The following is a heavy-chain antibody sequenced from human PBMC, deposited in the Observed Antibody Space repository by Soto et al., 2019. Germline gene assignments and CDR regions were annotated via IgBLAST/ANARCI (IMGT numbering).Heavy chain of an antibody. J-gene: IGHJ4*02. V-gene: IGHV1-46*01. CDR2: VHPDGGHT. CDR3: ARGDIDY. Sequence: SVKVYRKASGYDFSNDFVQWVRQAPGQGLEWMGVVHPDGGHTTYAQRFQDRVTMTRDTFTSTIYMELSSLRSEDTAVYYCARGDIDYWAQGTLVTVHS. CDR1: GYDFSNDF.